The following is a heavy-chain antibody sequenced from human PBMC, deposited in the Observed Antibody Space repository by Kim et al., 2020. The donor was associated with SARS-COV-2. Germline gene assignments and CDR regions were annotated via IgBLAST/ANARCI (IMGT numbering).Heavy chain of an antibody. CDR2: ISSSSSTI. CDR3: ASTRFLYYYYGMDV. D-gene: IGHD3-16*01. CDR1: GFTFSSYS. V-gene: IGHV3-48*02. J-gene: IGHJ6*02. Sequence: GGSLRLSCAASGFTFSSYSMNWVRQAPGKGLEWVSYISSSSSTIYYADSVKGRFTISRDNAKNSLYLQMNSLRDEDTAVYYCASTRFLYYYYGMDVWGQGTTVTVSS.